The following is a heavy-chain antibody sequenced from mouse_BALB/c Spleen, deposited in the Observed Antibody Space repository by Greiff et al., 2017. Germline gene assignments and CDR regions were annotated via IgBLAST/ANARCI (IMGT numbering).Heavy chain of an antibody. CDR1: GFTFSSFG. V-gene: IGHV5-17*02. J-gene: IGHJ2*01. CDR2: ISSGSSTI. CDR3: ARSHYGSSYFDY. Sequence: EVQRVESGGGLVQPGGSRKLSCAASGFTFSSFGMHWVRQAPEKGLEWVAYISSGSSTIYYADTVKGRFTISRDNPKNTLFLQMTSLRSEDTAMYYCARSHYGSSYFDYWGQGTTLTVSS. D-gene: IGHD1-1*01.